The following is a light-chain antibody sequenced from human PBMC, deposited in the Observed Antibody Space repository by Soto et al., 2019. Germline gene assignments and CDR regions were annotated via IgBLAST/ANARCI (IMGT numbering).Light chain of an antibody. CDR3: GSWDDSLNVGA. J-gene: IGLJ2*01. CDR2: ENN. V-gene: IGLV1-51*01. CDR1: SNIGNNY. Sequence: QSVLTQPPSVSAAPGQKVTISCSGTSNIGNNYISWYQQLPGTAPKLLIYENNKRPSGIPDRFSGSKSGTSATLGITGLQTGDEAVYYCGSWDDSLNVGAFGGGTKVTVL.